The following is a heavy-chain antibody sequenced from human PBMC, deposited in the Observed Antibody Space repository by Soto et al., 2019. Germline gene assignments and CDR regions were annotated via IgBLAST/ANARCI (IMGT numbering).Heavy chain of an antibody. CDR2: IDPSDSYT. CDR1: GYSFTSYW. J-gene: IGHJ5*02. D-gene: IGHD6-19*01. V-gene: IGHV5-10-1*01. Sequence: GESLKISCKGSGYSFTSYWISWVRQMPGKGLEWMGRIDPSDSYTNYSPSFQGHVTISADKSTSTAYLQWSSLKASDTAMYYCARQTPYSSGWFRTDWFDPWGQGTLVTVSS. CDR3: ARQTPYSSGWFRTDWFDP.